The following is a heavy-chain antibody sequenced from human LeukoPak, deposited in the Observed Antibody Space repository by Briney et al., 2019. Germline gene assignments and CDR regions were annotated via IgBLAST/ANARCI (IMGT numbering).Heavy chain of an antibody. CDR3: STRRANYYYGMDV. CDR2: IYYGGST. D-gene: IGHD5/OR15-5a*01. Sequence: PSETLSLTCTVSGGSISSSSYYWGWIRQPPGKGLEWIGSIYYGGSTYYNPSLKSRVTISVDTSKNQFSLKLSSVTAADTAVYYCSTRRANYYYGMDVWGQGTTVTVSS. CDR1: GGSISSSSYY. V-gene: IGHV4-39*01. J-gene: IGHJ6*02.